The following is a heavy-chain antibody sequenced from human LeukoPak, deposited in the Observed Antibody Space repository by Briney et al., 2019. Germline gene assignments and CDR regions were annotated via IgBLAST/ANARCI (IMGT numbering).Heavy chain of an antibody. V-gene: IGHV4-34*01. Sequence: ASETLSLTCAVYGGSFSGYYWSWIRQPPGEGLEWIGEINHSGSTNYNPSLKSRVTISVDTSKNQFSLKLSSVTAADTAVYYCARGGGGSYHLYYFDYWGQGTLVTVSS. CDR2: INHSGST. J-gene: IGHJ4*02. CDR1: GGSFSGYY. D-gene: IGHD1-26*01. CDR3: ARGGGGSYHLYYFDY.